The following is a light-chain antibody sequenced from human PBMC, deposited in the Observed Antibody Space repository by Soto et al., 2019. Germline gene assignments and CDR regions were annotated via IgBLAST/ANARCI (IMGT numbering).Light chain of an antibody. CDR3: AAWDDTLNGVV. V-gene: IGLV1-44*01. J-gene: IGLJ2*01. Sequence: QLVLTQPPSASGTPGQRVTISCSGSNSNIGTKDVSWYQHFPGTAPKLLIHSNSQRPSGVPARFSGSKSGTSASLAISGLQSEDEADYYCAAWDDTLNGVVFGGGTKLTVL. CDR1: NSNIGTKD. CDR2: SNS.